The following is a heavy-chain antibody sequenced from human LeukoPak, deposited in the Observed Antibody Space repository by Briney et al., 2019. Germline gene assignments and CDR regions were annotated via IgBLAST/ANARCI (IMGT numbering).Heavy chain of an antibody. D-gene: IGHD5-24*01. Sequence: SETLSLTCAVYGGSFSGYYWSWIRQPPGKGLEWIGEINHSGSTNYNPFLKSRVTISVDTSKNQFSLKLSSVTAADTAVYYCARGPQGEMATIPSHFDYWGQGTLVTVSS. CDR1: GGSFSGYY. CDR2: INHSGST. V-gene: IGHV4-34*01. J-gene: IGHJ4*02. CDR3: ARGPQGEMATIPSHFDY.